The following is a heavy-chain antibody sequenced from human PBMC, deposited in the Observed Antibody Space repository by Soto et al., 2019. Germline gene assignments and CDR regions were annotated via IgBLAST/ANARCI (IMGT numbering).Heavy chain of an antibody. CDR1: GYTFTSYG. Sequence: GASVKVSCKASGYTFTSYGISWVRQAPGQGLEWMGWISAYNGNTNYAQKLQGRVTMTTDTSTSTAYMELRSLRSDDTALYYCARDPPISTRIVVVVAATPNYYYGMDVWGQGTTVTVSS. CDR2: ISAYNGNT. J-gene: IGHJ6*02. D-gene: IGHD2-15*01. CDR3: ARDPPISTRIVVVVAATPNYYYGMDV. V-gene: IGHV1-18*01.